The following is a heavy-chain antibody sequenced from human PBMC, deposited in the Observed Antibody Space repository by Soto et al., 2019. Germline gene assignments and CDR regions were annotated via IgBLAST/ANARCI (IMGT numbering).Heavy chain of an antibody. CDR1: GYTFTSYD. CDR2: MNPNSGNT. CDR3: ARGITPYSSGWYGDFDY. Sequence: ASVKVSCKASGYTFTSYDINWVRQATGQGLEWMGWMNPNSGNTGYAQKFQGRVTMTRNTTISTAYMELSSLRSEDTAVYYCARGITPYSSGWYGDFDYWGQGTLVTVSS. D-gene: IGHD6-19*01. V-gene: IGHV1-8*01. J-gene: IGHJ4*02.